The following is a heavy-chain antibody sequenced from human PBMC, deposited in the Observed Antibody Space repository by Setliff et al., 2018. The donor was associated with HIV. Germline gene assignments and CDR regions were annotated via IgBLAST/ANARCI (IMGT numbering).Heavy chain of an antibody. CDR1: GGTFRSFG. J-gene: IGHJ4*02. Sequence: GASVKVSCKASGGTFRSFGISWVRQAPGKGLEWVGGINPMFGTANYAQKYLGRVTIRADESTITAHLELSSLTYEDTAVFYCVRDGASGYLSNWGRGTPVTVSS. D-gene: IGHD5-12*01. CDR2: INPMFGTA. V-gene: IGHV1-69*13. CDR3: VRDGASGYLSN.